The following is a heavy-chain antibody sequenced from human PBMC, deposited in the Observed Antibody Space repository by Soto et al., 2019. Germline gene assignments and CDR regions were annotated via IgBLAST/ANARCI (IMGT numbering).Heavy chain of an antibody. V-gene: IGHV3-33*01. CDR3: ARGHSSGSSSDWLDP. CDR2: RWYDGSNK. CDR1: GFTFSIYG. D-gene: IGHD6-19*01. Sequence: GGSLRLSSPTSGFTFSIYGMHWVRQAPGTGLEWVAARWYDGSNKYYADSVKGRFTISRDNSKNTLSLQMNSLRAADTAVYYCARGHSSGSSSDWLDPWGQGTLVTVSS. J-gene: IGHJ5*02.